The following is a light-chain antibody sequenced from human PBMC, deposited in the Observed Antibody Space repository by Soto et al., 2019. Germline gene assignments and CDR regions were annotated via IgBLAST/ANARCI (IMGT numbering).Light chain of an antibody. J-gene: IGKJ1*01. CDR2: GAS. Sequence: EIVMTQSPATLSVSPGERATLSCRASQSVSSNVAWYQQKPGQAPRLLIYGASTRATGIPATFSCSGSGTEFTLTISSLQSEDFAVYYCQQYNNWPRTFGQGTKVEIK. CDR1: QSVSSN. V-gene: IGKV3-15*01. CDR3: QQYNNWPRT.